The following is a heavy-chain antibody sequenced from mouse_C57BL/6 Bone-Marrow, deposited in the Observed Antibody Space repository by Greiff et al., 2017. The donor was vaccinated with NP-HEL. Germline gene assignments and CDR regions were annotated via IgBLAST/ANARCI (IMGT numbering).Heavy chain of an antibody. CDR3: ARSIYYDYADDPFYGMDY. D-gene: IGHD2-4*01. CDR2: IRNKANGYTI. CDR1: GFTFTDYY. Sequence: EVQLMESGGGLVQPGGSLSLSCAASGFTFTDYYMSWVRPPPGKALEWVGFIRNKANGYTIEYSASVKGRFTISRDNSQSILYLQMNALRAEDSATYYCARSIYYDYADDPFYGMDYWGQGTSVTVSS. J-gene: IGHJ4*01. V-gene: IGHV7-3*01.